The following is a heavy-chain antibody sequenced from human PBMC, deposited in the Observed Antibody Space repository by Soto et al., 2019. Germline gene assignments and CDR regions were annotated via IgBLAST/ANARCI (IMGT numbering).Heavy chain of an antibody. D-gene: IGHD2-15*01. CDR1: GFTFSSYG. J-gene: IGHJ4*02. CDR2: IWYDGSNK. CDR3: ARGVYCSGGSCYWVDY. Sequence: GGSLRLSCAASGFTFSSYGMHWVRQAPGKGLEWVAVIWYDGSNKYYADSVKGRFTISRDNSKNTLYLQMNSLRAEDTAVYYCARGVYCSGGSCYWVDYWGQGTLVTVSS. V-gene: IGHV3-33*01.